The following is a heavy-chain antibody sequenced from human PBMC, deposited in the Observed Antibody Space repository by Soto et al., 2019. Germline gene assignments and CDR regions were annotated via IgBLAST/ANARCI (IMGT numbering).Heavy chain of an antibody. Sequence: SVKVSCKASGYTFTSYAMHWVRQAPVQRLEWMGWINAGNGNTKYSQKFQGRVTITRDTSASTAYMELYLQMNSLRAEDTAVYYCAKTPFNYYGSGSYLFDYWGQGTLVTVSS. CDR2: INAGNGNT. D-gene: IGHD3-10*01. J-gene: IGHJ4*02. V-gene: IGHV1-3*01. CDR1: GYTFTSYA. CDR3: AKTPFNYYGSGSYLFDY.